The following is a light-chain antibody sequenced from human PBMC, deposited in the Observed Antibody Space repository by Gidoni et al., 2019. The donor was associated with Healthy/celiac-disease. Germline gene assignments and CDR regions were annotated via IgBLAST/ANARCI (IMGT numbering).Light chain of an antibody. Sequence: QSALTQPASVSGSPGQSITISCTVTRSDVGGYNYVSWYQQHPGKAPKLMIYDVSNRPSGVSNRFSGSKSGNTASRTISGLQAEDEADYYCSSYTSSSRVFGGGTKLTVL. V-gene: IGLV2-14*03. CDR3: SSYTSSSRV. J-gene: IGLJ3*02. CDR1: RSDVGGYNY. CDR2: DVS.